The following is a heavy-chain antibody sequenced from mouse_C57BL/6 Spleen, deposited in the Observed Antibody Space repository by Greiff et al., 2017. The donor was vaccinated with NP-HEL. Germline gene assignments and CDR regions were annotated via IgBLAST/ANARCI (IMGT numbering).Heavy chain of an antibody. CDR3: ARGGNYGGLAY. V-gene: IGHV1-43*01. Sequence: EVQRVESGPELVKPGASVKISCKASGYSFTGYYMHWVKQSSEKSLEWIGEINPSTGGTSYNQKFKGKATLTVDKSSSTAYMQLKSLTSEDSAVYYCARGGNYGGLAYWGQGTLVTVSA. CDR1: GYSFTGYY. D-gene: IGHD2-1*01. J-gene: IGHJ3*01. CDR2: INPSTGGT.